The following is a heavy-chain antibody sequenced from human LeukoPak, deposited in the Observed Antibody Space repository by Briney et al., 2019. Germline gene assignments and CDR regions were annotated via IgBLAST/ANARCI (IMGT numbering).Heavy chain of an antibody. V-gene: IGHV3-33*01. CDR2: IWYDGSNK. D-gene: IGHD4-17*01. Sequence: GGSLRLSCAASGFSFSNYGMHWVRQAPGKGLEWVAIIWYDGSNKYLGDSVKGRFTVSRDNSKNTLNLQMDSLRAEDTAVYYCASTVRGAGDYDRQPAAAFDMWGKGTMVTVSS. CDR1: GFSFSNYG. J-gene: IGHJ3*02. CDR3: ASTVRGAGDYDRQPAAAFDM.